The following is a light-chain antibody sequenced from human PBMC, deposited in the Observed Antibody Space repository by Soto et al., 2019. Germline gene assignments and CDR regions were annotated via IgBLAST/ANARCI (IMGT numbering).Light chain of an antibody. CDR3: QQYNSHSSYT. CDR2: KAS. CDR1: QSISSW. J-gene: IGKJ2*01. V-gene: IGKV1-5*03. Sequence: DIQMTQSPSTLSASVGDRVTITCRASQSISSWSAWYQQKPGKAPKLLIYKASSLGSGVPSRFSGSGSGTEFTLTISSLQPDDFAIYYCQQYNSHSSYTFGQGTKLEIK.